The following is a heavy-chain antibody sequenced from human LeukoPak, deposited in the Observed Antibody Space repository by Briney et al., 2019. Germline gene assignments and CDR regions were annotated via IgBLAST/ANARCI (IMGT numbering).Heavy chain of an antibody. Sequence: PSEALSLTCTVPGGPISSYYWSWIRQPAGKGLEWIGRIYTSGSTNYNPSLKSRVTMSVDTSKNQFSLKLSSVTAADTAVYYCARGGGGPDYDFWSGYYSAYYFDYWGQGTLVTVSS. V-gene: IGHV4-4*07. J-gene: IGHJ4*02. D-gene: IGHD3-3*01. CDR2: IYTSGST. CDR1: GGPISSYY. CDR3: ARGGGGPDYDFWSGYYSAYYFDY.